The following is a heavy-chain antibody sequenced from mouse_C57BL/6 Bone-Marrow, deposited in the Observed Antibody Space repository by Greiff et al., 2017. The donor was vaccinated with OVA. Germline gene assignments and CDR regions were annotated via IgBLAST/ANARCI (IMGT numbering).Heavy chain of an antibody. CDR3: AREGLYWYFDV. J-gene: IGHJ1*03. CDR1: GFTFSDFY. CDR2: SRNKANDYTT. Sequence: EVQGVESGGGLVQSGRSLRLSCATSGFTFSDFYMEWVRQAPGKGLEWIAASRNKANDYTTEYSASVKGRFIVSRDTSQSILYLQMNALRAEDTAIYYCAREGLYWYFDVWGTGTTVTVSS. D-gene: IGHD3-3*01. V-gene: IGHV7-1*01.